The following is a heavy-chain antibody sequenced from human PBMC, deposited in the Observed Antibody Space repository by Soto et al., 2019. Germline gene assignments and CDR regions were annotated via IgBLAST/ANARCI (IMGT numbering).Heavy chain of an antibody. CDR2: INQDGSEK. Sequence: EVQLVEFGGGLVQPGGSLRLSCAASGFTFRSYWMTWVRQAPGKGLGWVANINQDGSEKHYVDSVKGRFTSSRDNAKNSLYMQLTSLRVEDTAIYYCARDTSFDESSAYFDHWGQGILVTVSS. CDR3: ARDTSFDESSAYFDH. V-gene: IGHV3-7*01. D-gene: IGHD3-22*01. J-gene: IGHJ4*02. CDR1: GFTFRSYW.